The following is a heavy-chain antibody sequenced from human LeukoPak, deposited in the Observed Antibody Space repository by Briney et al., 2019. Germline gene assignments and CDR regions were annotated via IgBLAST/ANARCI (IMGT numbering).Heavy chain of an antibody. CDR2: IKQDGTEK. J-gene: IGHJ6*04. Sequence: GGSLRLSCAASGFTFTTYWMSWVRQAPGKGLEWVANIKQDGTEKYYVDSVKGRFTISRDNAKISLYLQMNSLRAEDTAVYYCARGPTMKMDVWGKGTTVTVSS. V-gene: IGHV3-7*01. D-gene: IGHD3-22*01. CDR3: ARGPTMKMDV. CDR1: GFTFTTYW.